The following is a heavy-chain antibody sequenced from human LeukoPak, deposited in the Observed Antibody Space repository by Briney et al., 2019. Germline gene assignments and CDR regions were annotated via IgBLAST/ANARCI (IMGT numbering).Heavy chain of an antibody. Sequence: ASVKVSCKASGYTFIGYYMHWVRQAPGQGLEWMGWINPNSGGTNYAQKFQGRVTMTRDTSISTAYMDLSRLRSDDTAVYYCARIDDSSGYYYPDDYWGQGTLVTASS. CDR1: GYTFIGYY. V-gene: IGHV1-2*02. D-gene: IGHD3-22*01. CDR3: ARIDDSSGYYYPDDY. CDR2: INPNSGGT. J-gene: IGHJ4*02.